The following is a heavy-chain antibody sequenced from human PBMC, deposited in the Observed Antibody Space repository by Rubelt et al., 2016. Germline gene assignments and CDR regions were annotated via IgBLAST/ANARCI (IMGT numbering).Heavy chain of an antibody. CDR2: LNPNSGNT. V-gene: IGHV1-8*01. CDR3: ARQAGHGMDV. Sequence: QVQLVQSGAEVKKPGASVKVSCKASGYAFTNYNINWVRQAAGQGLEWMGWLNPNSGNTGHAQNFQGRGTMTRNTSISTAYMELGSLGSEDTAVYYCARQAGHGMDVWGQGTTVTVSS. D-gene: IGHD3-10*01. CDR1: GYAFTNYN. J-gene: IGHJ6*02.